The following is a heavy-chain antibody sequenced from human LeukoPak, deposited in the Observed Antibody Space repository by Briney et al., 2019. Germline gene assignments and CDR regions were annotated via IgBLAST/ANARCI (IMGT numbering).Heavy chain of an antibody. J-gene: IGHJ4*02. V-gene: IGHV1-46*01. CDR1: GYTFTSYY. Sequence: ASVKVSCKASGYTFTSYYMHWVRQAPGQGLECMGIINPSGGHATYAQKFQGRVIMTRDTSTSTVYMDLSSLRSEDTAVYYCAKAAGLWSYGGFDNWGQGTLVTVSS. CDR2: INPSGGHA. CDR3: AKAAGLWSYGGFDN. D-gene: IGHD3-10*01.